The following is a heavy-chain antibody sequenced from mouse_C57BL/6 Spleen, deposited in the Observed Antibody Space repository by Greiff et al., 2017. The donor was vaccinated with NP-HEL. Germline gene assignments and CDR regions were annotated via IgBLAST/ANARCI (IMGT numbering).Heavy chain of an antibody. CDR3: AREDYDGVFAY. V-gene: IGHV1-81*01. CDR2: IYPRSGNT. D-gene: IGHD2-4*01. CDR1: GYTFTSYG. J-gene: IGHJ3*01. Sequence: QVQLQQSGAELARPGASVKLSCKASGYTFTSYGISWVKQRTGQGLEWIGEIYPRSGNTYYNEKFKGKATLTADKSSSTAYMELRSLTSEDSAVYFCAREDYDGVFAYWGQGTLVTVSA.